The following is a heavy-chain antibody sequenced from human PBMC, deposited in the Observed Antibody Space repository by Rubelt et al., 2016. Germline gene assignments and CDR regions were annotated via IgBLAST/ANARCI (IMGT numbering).Heavy chain of an antibody. CDR2: INHSGST. CDR3: ARTWIQRWLSIRNWYFDL. V-gene: IGHV4-39*01. D-gene: IGHD5-18*01. Sequence: QLQPQESGPGLVKPSETLSLTCTVSGGSISSSSYYWGWFRQPPGKGLEWIGEINHSGSTNYNPSLKGRVTISVDTSKDQFSLKLSSVNDADTAVYYCARTWIQRWLSIRNWYFDLWGRGTLVTVSS. CDR1: GGSISSSSYY. J-gene: IGHJ2*01.